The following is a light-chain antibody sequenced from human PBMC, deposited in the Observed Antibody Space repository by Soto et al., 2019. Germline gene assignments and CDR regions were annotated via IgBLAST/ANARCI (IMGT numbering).Light chain of an antibody. CDR3: QQLNAYPLT. J-gene: IGKJ4*01. Sequence: DIQLTQSPSLLSASVGDRVTITCRASQAISTYLAWYQQTSGKAPKLLISAASTLQRGVPSRFSGSGSGTQFTLTISSLQPEDSATYYCQQLNAYPLTFGGGTKVDIK. CDR2: AAS. V-gene: IGKV1-9*01. CDR1: QAISTY.